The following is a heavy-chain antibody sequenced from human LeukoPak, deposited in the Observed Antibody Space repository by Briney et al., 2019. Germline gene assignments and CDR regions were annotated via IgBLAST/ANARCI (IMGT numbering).Heavy chain of an antibody. CDR1: GGSVSSDSYF. CDR3: ARGGSSWYSAYGMDV. V-gene: IGHV4-61*01. D-gene: IGHD6-13*01. J-gene: IGHJ6*02. CDR2: VYYSGRT. Sequence: SETLSLTCTVSGGSVSSDSYFWHWIRRSPGKGLEWLGFVYYSGRTKYNPSLKSRVTMSIDTSKNQVSLRLRSVTAADTAVYYCARGGSSWYSAYGMDVWGQGTTVTVSS.